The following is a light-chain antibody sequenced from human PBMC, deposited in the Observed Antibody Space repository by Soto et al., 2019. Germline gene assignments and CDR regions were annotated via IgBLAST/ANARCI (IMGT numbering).Light chain of an antibody. Sequence: DIVMTQTPLSLSVTPGQPASISCESSQSLLHTDGKTHVFWNLQKPGQPPQLLIYEVSKRFSGVPERFSGSGSGTDFTLKISRVEAEDVGVYYCMQSLQPPYTFGQGTKLEIK. J-gene: IGKJ2*01. CDR2: EVS. CDR1: QSLLHTDGKTH. V-gene: IGKV2D-29*01. CDR3: MQSLQPPYT.